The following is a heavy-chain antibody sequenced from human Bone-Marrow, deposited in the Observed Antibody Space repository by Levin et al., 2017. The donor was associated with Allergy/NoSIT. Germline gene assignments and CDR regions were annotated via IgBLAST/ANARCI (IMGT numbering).Heavy chain of an antibody. J-gene: IGHJ2*01. Sequence: GGSLRLSCAASGFTFSSYWMYWVRQAPGKGLVWVSRINNDGSGTSYADSVKGRFTISRDNAKNTQYLQMNSLGVEDTAVYYCARARGRDYGDYVWYFDLWGRGTLVTVSS. V-gene: IGHV3-74*01. D-gene: IGHD4-17*01. CDR3: ARARGRDYGDYVWYFDL. CDR2: INNDGSGT. CDR1: GFTFSSYW.